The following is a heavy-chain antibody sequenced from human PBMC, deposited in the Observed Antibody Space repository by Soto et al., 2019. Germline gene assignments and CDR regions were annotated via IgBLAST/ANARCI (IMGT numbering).Heavy chain of an antibody. V-gene: IGHV3-33*01. CDR2: IWYDGSNK. D-gene: IGHD3-16*01. CDR1: GFTFSSYG. J-gene: IGHJ4*02. Sequence: QVQLVESGGGVVQPGRSLRLSCAASGFTFSSYGMHWVRQAPGKGLEWVAVIWYDGSNKYYADSVKGRFTISRDKSKNTLYLQMNSLRAEDTAVYYCARWGGAYSVDYWGQGTLVTVSS. CDR3: ARWGGAYSVDY.